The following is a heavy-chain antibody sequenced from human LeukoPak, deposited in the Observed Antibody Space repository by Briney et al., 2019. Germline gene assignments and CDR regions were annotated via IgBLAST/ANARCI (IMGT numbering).Heavy chain of an antibody. CDR3: ARELKVGNTGYYFDY. CDR2: IYYSGST. CDR1: AGSISSSSYY. Sequence: SSETLSLTCTVSAGSISSSSYYWGWIRQPPWKGLEWIGRIYYSGSTYYNPSLKRRVPISVDTSKNQFSLELSSVTADDTAVFYCARELKVGNTGYYFDYWGQGILVTVSS. D-gene: IGHD4-23*01. V-gene: IGHV4-39*07. J-gene: IGHJ4*02.